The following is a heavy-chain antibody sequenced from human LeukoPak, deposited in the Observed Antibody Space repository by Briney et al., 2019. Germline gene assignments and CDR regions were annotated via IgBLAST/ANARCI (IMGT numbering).Heavy chain of an antibody. Sequence: GGSLRLSCAASGFTFSSYAMSWVRQAPGKGLEWVSAISGSGGSTYYADSVKGRFTISRDNPKNTLYLQMNSLRAEDTAVYYCAKDYYGSGSYSEPFDYWGQGTLVTVSS. D-gene: IGHD3-10*01. J-gene: IGHJ4*02. CDR3: AKDYYGSGSYSEPFDY. V-gene: IGHV3-23*01. CDR1: GFTFSSYA. CDR2: ISGSGGST.